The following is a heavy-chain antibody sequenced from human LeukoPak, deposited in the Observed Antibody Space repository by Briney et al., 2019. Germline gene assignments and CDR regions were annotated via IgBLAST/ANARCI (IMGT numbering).Heavy chain of an antibody. V-gene: IGHV1-46*01. CDR3: ARFAVHRRLAVAGQFGLDY. CDR2: INPSGGTT. D-gene: IGHD6-19*01. Sequence: PWASVKVSCKASGYTFTGYYMHWVRQAPGQGLEWMGIINPSGGTTNYAQKFKDRVTMTRDTSTSTVYMELGSLRSDDTAVYYCARFAVHRRLAVAGQFGLDYWGQGTLVTVSS. CDR1: GYTFTGYY. J-gene: IGHJ4*02.